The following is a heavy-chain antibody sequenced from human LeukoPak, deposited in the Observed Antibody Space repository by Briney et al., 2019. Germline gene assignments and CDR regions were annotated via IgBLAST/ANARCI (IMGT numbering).Heavy chain of an antibody. D-gene: IGHD4-17*01. CDR3: TTDPAGVTTVTSPNYYFDY. V-gene: IGHV3-15*04. CDR2: IGSKTSGGTI. CDR1: GFTFSNAW. J-gene: IGHJ4*02. Sequence: PGGSLRLSCAASGFTFSNAWMSWVLQAPGKGLEWVGRIGSKTSGGTIVYTTPVQGRFTISRDDSKNTLSLQMNSLKAEDTAVYYCTTDPAGVTTVTSPNYYFDYWGQGTLVTVSS.